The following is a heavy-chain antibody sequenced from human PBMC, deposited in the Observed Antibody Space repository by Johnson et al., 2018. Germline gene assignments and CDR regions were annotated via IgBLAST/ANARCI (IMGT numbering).Heavy chain of an antibody. V-gene: IGHV4-34*01. J-gene: IGHJ3*02. D-gene: IGHD2-2*02. CDR2: INHSGST. CDR3: ARDLYAMMVFDI. CDR1: GGSFSGYY. Sequence: QVQLQQWGAGLLKPSETLSLTCAVYGGSFSGYYWSWIRQPPGKGLEWIGEINHSGSTHYNPSLKSRVTISVDMSKSQFSLNLSSVTAADTAVYFCARDLYAMMVFDIWGPGTMVTVSS.